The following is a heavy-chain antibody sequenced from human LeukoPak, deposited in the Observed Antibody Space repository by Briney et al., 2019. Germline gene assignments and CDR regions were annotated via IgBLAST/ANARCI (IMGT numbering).Heavy chain of an antibody. Sequence: TGGSLRLSCAASGFTFSSYAMSWVRQAPGKGLEWVSAISGSGGSTYHADSVKGRFTISRDNSKNTLYLQMNSLRAEDTAVYYCARDRDIAAAGLNFDYWGQGTLVTVSS. J-gene: IGHJ4*02. CDR1: GFTFSSYA. V-gene: IGHV3-23*01. CDR2: ISGSGGST. CDR3: ARDRDIAAAGLNFDY. D-gene: IGHD6-13*01.